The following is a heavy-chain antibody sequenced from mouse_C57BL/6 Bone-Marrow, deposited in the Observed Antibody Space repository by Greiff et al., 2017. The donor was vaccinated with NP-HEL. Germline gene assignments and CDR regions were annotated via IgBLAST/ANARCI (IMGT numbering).Heavy chain of an antibody. V-gene: IGHV5-6*01. J-gene: IGHJ3*01. CDR2: ISSGGCYT. CDR3: ASPYDYDVAWFAY. Sequence: DVQLVESGGDLVKPGGSLKLSCAASGFTFSSYGMSWVRQTPDKRLEWVATISSGGCYTYYPDSVKGRFTISRDNAKNTLYLQMSSLKSEDTAMYYCASPYDYDVAWFAYWGQGTLVTVSA. D-gene: IGHD2-4*01. CDR1: GFTFSSYG.